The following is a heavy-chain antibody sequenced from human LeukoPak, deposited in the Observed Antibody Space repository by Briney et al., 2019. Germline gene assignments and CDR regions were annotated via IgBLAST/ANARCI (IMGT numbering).Heavy chain of an antibody. D-gene: IGHD3-22*01. J-gene: IGHJ4*02. V-gene: IGHV4-4*07. CDR3: ARGSSSGYYPIDY. CDR1: GGSIRSY. CDR2: IYGSGST. Sequence: SETLSLTCTVSGGSIRSYWSWIRQPAGKGQERIGRIYGSGSTDYNPSLKSRVTMSIDTSKNQFSLKLSSVTAADTAVYYCARGSSSGYYPIDYWGQGTLVTVSS.